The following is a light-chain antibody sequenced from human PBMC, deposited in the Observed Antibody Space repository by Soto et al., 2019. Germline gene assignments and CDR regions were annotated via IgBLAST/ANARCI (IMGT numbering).Light chain of an antibody. CDR1: QSVSSDW. Sequence: TVLTQSPGTLSLSPGERAALSCRASQSVSSDWLAWYQQKPGQPPRLLIYGASNRATGIPERFSGSVSGTDFTLTISRLEPEDFAFSFWQDYHGSPPTFGQGTMVEIK. CDR3: QDYHGSPPT. J-gene: IGKJ1*01. V-gene: IGKV3-20*01. CDR2: GAS.